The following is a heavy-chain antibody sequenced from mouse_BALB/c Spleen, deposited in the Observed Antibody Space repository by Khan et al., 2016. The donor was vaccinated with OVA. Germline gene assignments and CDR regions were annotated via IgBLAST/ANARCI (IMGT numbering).Heavy chain of an antibody. D-gene: IGHD4-1*01. CDR2: IGYSGST. J-gene: IGHJ3*01. CDR3: ARLGPGFAY. CDR1: CYSITSDYA. Sequence: VQLKESGPGLVKPSQSLSLTCTVTCYSITSDYAWNWIRQFPGNKLEWMGYIGYSGSTSYNPSLKSRISNTRDTSKNQFFLQLNSVTTEDTATYHCARLGPGFAYWGQGTLVTVSA. V-gene: IGHV3-2*02.